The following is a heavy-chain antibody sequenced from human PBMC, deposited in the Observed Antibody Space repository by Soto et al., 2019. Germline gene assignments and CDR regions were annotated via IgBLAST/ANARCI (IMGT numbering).Heavy chain of an antibody. Sequence: PSETLSLTCTVSGGSISSSSYYWGWIRQPPGKGLEWIGSIYYSGSTYYNPSLKSRVTISVDTSKNQFSLKLSSVTAADTAVYYWARYRRAVVDYYGSGNKEWGGSLSHSYYYYYMDVWGKGTTVTVSS. J-gene: IGHJ6*03. CDR2: IYYSGST. D-gene: IGHD3-10*01. V-gene: IGHV4-39*01. CDR1: GGSISSSSYY. CDR3: ARYRRAVVDYYGSGNKEWGGSLSHSYYYYYMDV.